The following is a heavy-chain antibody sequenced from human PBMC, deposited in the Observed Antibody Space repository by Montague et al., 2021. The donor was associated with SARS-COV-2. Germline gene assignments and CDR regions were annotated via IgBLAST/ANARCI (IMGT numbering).Heavy chain of an antibody. CDR3: ARGGTYYDFWSGYRNYYYGMDV. J-gene: IGHJ6*02. Sequence: SLRLSCAASGFTFSSYEMNWVRQAPGKGLEWVSYISSSVSTIYYSDSVXGLFTISRDNAKNSLYLQMNSLRAEDTAVYYCARGGTYYDFWSGYRNYYYGMDVWGQGTTVTVSS. CDR2: ISSSVSTI. V-gene: IGHV3-48*03. D-gene: IGHD3-3*01. CDR1: GFTFSSYE.